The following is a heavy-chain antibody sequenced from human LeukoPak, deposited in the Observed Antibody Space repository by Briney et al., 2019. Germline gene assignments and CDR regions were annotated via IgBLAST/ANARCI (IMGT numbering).Heavy chain of an antibody. V-gene: IGHV3-30*02. Sequence: PGGSLRLSCAASGFTFSRHGMHWVRQAPGKGLEWVASLYYDGSNKNYADSVKGRFTISRDNSKSTLYLQMNTLRADDTAVYYCAKDCGGDCYSHSWGQGTLVTVSS. CDR1: GFTFSRHG. CDR2: LYYDGSNK. CDR3: AKDCGGDCYSHS. J-gene: IGHJ4*02. D-gene: IGHD2-21*02.